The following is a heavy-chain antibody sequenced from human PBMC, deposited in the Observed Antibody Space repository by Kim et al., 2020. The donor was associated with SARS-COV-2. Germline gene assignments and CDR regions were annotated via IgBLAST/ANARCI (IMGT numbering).Heavy chain of an antibody. J-gene: IGHJ6*02. CDR3: ARQKKIPYGNPRLDV. D-gene: IGHD3-10*01. CDR2: IYYSGST. V-gene: IGHV4-59*08. Sequence: SETLSLTCTVSGGSISSYYWSWIRQPPGKGLEWIGYIYYSGSTNYNPSLNRQVTISVHTSKHQFSLKLSSVTAADTAVYYCARQKKIPYGNPRLDVWGQGTTVTVSS. CDR1: GGSISSYY.